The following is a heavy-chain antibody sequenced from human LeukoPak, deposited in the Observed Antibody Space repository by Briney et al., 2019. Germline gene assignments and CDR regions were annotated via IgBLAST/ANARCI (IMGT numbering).Heavy chain of an antibody. CDR1: GYTFTGYY. CDR3: ASLAYYYDSSGYYPEY. J-gene: IGHJ4*02. CDR2: INPSGGST. V-gene: IGHV1-46*01. Sequence: ASVKVSCKASGYTFTGYYMHWVRQAPGQGLEWMGIINPSGGSTSYAQKFQGRVTITADKSTSTAYMELSSLRSEDTAVYYCASLAYYYDSSGYYPEYWGQGTLVTVSS. D-gene: IGHD3-22*01.